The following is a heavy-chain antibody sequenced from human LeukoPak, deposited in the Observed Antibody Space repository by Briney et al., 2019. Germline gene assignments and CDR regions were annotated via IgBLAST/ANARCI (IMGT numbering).Heavy chain of an antibody. CDR1: GFTFSSYA. J-gene: IGHJ4*02. CDR2: ISYDGSNK. CDR3: ARAAPPGGLGQPFDY. D-gene: IGHD3/OR15-3a*01. Sequence: GGSLRLSCAASGFTFSSYAMHWVRQAPGKGLEWVAVISYDGSNKYYADSVKGRFTISRDNSKNTLYLQMNSLRAEDTAVYYCARAAPPGGLGQPFDYWGQGTLVTVSS. V-gene: IGHV3-30-3*01.